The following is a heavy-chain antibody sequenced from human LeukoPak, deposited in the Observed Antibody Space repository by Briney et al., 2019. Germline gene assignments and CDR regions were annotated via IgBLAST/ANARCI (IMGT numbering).Heavy chain of an antibody. V-gene: IGHV3-43*02. J-gene: IGHJ6*02. CDR1: GFTFDDYA. CDR3: AKDAKWFGEGEMDV. D-gene: IGHD3-10*01. CDR2: ISGDGGST. Sequence: GGSLRLSCAASGFTFDDYAMHWVRQAPGKGLEWVSLISGDGGSTYYADSVKGRFTISRDNSKNSLHLQMNSLRTEDTALYYCAKDAKWFGEGEMDVWGQGTTVTVSS.